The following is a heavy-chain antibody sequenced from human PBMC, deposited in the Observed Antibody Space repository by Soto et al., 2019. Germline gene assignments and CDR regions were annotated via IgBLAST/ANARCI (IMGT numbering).Heavy chain of an antibody. CDR3: ASKQRAATGTDAFDI. V-gene: IGHV4-39*01. D-gene: IGHD6-13*01. J-gene: IGHJ3*02. CDR1: GGSISSSSYY. CDR2: IYYSGST. Sequence: SETLSLTCTVSGGSISSSSYYWGWIRQPPGKGLEWIGSIYYSGSTYYNPSLKSRVTISVDTSKNQFSLKLTSVTAADTAVYYCASKQRAATGTDAFDIWGQGTMVTVSS.